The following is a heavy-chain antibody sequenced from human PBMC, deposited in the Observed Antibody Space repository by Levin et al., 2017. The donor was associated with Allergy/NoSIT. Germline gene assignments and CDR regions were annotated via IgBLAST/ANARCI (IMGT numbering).Heavy chain of an antibody. CDR3: ATIVLYSSGWYSGWFDA. V-gene: IGHV4-31*03. J-gene: IGHJ5*02. CDR1: GGSISSGTYF. D-gene: IGHD6-19*01. Sequence: LRLSCTVSGGSISSGTYFWSWIRQHPGKGLEWIGYISHRGSTDYNPSLKSRVTISADTSMNQFSLKRNAVRAADRAGYYCATIVLYSSGWYSGWFDAWGQGTLVTVSS. CDR2: ISHRGST.